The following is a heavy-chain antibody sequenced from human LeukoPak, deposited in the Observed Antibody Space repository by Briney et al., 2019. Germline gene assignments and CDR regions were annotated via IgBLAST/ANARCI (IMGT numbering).Heavy chain of an antibody. CDR3: ARRFLYSSSWFFDL. CDR1: GFIFDEYG. Sequence: PGGSLRLSCAASGFIFDEYGMNWVRQVPGKGLECVSGINWNGGNAGYADSVKGRFTISRDNAKNSLYLQMDSLTAEDTALYYCARRFLYSSSWFFDLWGQGTLVTVSS. V-gene: IGHV3-20*04. J-gene: IGHJ4*02. D-gene: IGHD6-13*01. CDR2: INWNGGNA.